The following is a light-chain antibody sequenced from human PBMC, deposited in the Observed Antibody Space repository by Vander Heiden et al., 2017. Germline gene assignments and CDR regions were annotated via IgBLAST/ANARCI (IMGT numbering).Light chain of an antibody. CDR1: RSDIGSKS. J-gene: IGLJ3*02. CDR3: ATGDDSLNDWV. Sequence: QSVLTQPPSASPTSVPRVRLSCSGSRSDIGSKSVDWYQQSPGTAPKLLIVRDDQRPSGVPGRFSGSKSGSSASLAISGLQSEDEAEYYCATGDDSLNDWVFGGGTKLTVL. V-gene: IGLV1-44*01. CDR2: RDD.